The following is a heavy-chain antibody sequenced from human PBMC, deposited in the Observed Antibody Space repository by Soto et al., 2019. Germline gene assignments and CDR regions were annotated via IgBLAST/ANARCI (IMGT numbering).Heavy chain of an antibody. J-gene: IGHJ6*02. CDR2: IYYSGTT. Sequence: SETLSLTCTVSGGFISNNNFYWGWIRQPPGKGLEWIATIYYSGTTYYNPSLKSRVTVSVDTSRNQFSLKLSSVTAADTAVYYCARVNYGNYYYYYGMDVWGQGTTVTVSS. D-gene: IGHD4-17*01. CDR3: ARVNYGNYYYYYGMDV. V-gene: IGHV4-39*07. CDR1: GGFISNNNFY.